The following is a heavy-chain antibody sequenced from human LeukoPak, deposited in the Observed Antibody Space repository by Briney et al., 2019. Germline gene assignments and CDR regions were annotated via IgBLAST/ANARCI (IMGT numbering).Heavy chain of an antibody. Sequence: GGSLRLSCVVSGFTVSSNYMSWVRQAPGKGLEWVSIIYSGGNTYYADSVRGRFTISRDNSKNTVYLQMNRLRAEDTAIYYCARANSATIPGVDPWGQGTLVTVSS. CDR1: GFTVSSNY. CDR3: ARANSATIPGVDP. J-gene: IGHJ5*02. V-gene: IGHV3-53*01. D-gene: IGHD1-26*01. CDR2: IYSGGNT.